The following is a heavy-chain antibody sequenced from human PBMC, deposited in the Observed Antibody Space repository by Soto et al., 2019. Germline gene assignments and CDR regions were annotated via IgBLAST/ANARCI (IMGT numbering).Heavy chain of an antibody. J-gene: IGHJ6*03. V-gene: IGHV4-59*08. Sequence: ETLSLTCNVSGGSISSHYWSWIRQPPGKGLEWIGYIYYTGSTNYNPSLKSRVSISVDTSNNQFSLRLRSVTAADTAVYYCARPDNYFFYMDVWGKGTTVTVSS. CDR1: GGSISSHY. CDR2: IYYTGST. CDR3: ARPDNYFFYMDV.